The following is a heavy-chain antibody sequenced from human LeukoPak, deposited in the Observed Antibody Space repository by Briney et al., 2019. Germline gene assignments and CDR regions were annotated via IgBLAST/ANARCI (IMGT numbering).Heavy chain of an antibody. D-gene: IGHD4-23*01. CDR2: IHTSGGT. CDR1: GGSISSSH. Sequence: SETLSLTCTVSGGSISSSHWSWIRQPPGKGLEWIGNIHTSGGTNYSLSLKSRVTISLDTSRNQFSLKLSSVTAADTAVYYCARGRSTVVTPNYYYYYCMDVWGKGTTVTVSS. J-gene: IGHJ6*03. V-gene: IGHV4-4*09. CDR3: ARGRSTVVTPNYYYYYCMDV.